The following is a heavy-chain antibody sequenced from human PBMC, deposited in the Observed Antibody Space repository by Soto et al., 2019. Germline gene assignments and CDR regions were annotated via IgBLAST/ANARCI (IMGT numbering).Heavy chain of an antibody. CDR1: GGSISSSSYY. J-gene: IGHJ5*02. CDR2: IYYSGST. CDR3: ARRQFHFWSGYYPVSGWFDP. Sequence: SETLSLTCTVSGGSISSSSYYWGWIRQPPGKGLEWIGSIYYSGSTYYNPSLKSRVTISVDTSKNQFSLKLSSVTAADTAVYYCARRQFHFWSGYYPVSGWFDPWGQGTLVTVSS. V-gene: IGHV4-39*01. D-gene: IGHD3-3*02.